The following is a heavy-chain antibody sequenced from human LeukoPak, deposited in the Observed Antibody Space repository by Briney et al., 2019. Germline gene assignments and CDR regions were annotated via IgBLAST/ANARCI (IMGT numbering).Heavy chain of an antibody. CDR1: GGSFSGYY. Sequence: PSETLSLTCAVYGGSFSGYYWSWIRQPPGKGLEWIGEINHSGSTNYNPSLKSRVTISVDTSKNQFSLKLSSVTAADTAVYYCARVPFYGDYYYYMDVWGKGTTVTVSS. CDR2: INHSGST. CDR3: ARVPFYGDYYYYMDV. V-gene: IGHV4-34*01. J-gene: IGHJ6*03. D-gene: IGHD4-17*01.